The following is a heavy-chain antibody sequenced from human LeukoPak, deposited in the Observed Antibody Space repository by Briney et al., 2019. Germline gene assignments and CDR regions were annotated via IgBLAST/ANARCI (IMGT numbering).Heavy chain of an antibody. V-gene: IGHV3-30*04. D-gene: IGHD3-16*01. CDR2: ISTAGSYK. CDR3: ARSLIPGRWYFDL. CDR1: GFTFSSFP. Sequence: GGSLRLSCSVSGFTFSSFPFLWVRPAPAKGLQWVAAISTAGSYKHHGDSVKGRFTISRDNPMNTLYLQMNGLRPDDTAVYYCARSLIPGRWYFDLWGRGTLVTVSS. J-gene: IGHJ2*01.